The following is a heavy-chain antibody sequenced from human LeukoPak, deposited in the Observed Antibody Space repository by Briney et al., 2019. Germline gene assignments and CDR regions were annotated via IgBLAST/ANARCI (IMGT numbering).Heavy chain of an antibody. CDR2: INPNSGGT. CDR1: GYTFTGYY. D-gene: IGHD2-2*02. CDR3: ARAQVCSTTSCYSYFDY. V-gene: IGHV1-2*02. J-gene: IGHJ4*02. Sequence: GSVEVSCKASGYTFTGYYIHWVRQAPGQGLEWMGWINPNSGGTNYAQKFQGRVTMTRDTSISTAYMELSRLRSEHTAVYYCARAQVCSTTSCYSYFDYWGQGTLVTVSS.